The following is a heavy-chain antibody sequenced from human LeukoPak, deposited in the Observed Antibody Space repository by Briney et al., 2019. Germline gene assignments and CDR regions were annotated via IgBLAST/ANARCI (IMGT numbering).Heavy chain of an antibody. V-gene: IGHV3-43D*03. CDR3: AKAFYDSSGYSPFDY. CDR1: GFTFDDYA. J-gene: IGHJ4*02. CDR2: ISWDGGST. Sequence: GGSLRLSCAASGFTFDDYAMHWVRQAPGKGLEWVSLISWDGGSTFYADSVKGRFTISRDNSKNSLYLQMNNLRAEDTALYYCAKAFYDSSGYSPFDYWGQGTLVTVSS. D-gene: IGHD3-22*01.